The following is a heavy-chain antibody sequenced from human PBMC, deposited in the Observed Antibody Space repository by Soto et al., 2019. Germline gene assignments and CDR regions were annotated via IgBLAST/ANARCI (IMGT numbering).Heavy chain of an antibody. D-gene: IGHD2-2*01. CDR3: TTDLPIVVVPAARNSVWFAP. J-gene: IGHJ5*02. V-gene: IGHV3-15*01. CDR2: IKSKTDGGTT. Sequence: PGGSLRLFCAASGFTFSNAWMSWVRQAPGKGLEWVGRIKSKTDGGTTDYAAPVKGRFTISRDDSKNTLYLQMNSLKTEDTAVYYFTTDLPIVVVPAARNSVWFAPWGQGTLVTVSS. CDR1: GFTFSNAW.